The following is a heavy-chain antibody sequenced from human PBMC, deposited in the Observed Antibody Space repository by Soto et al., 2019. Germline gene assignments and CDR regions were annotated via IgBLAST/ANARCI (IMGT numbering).Heavy chain of an antibody. CDR1: GYTFTSYG. J-gene: IGHJ4*02. CDR3: ERLEAVQMATISSLDY. D-gene: IGHD5-12*01. V-gene: IGHV1-18*01. Sequence: QVQMVQSGDEVKKPGASVKVSCKASGYTFTSYGISWVRQAPGQGLEWMGWISAYNGNTNYAQKLQGRVTMTTDTSTRTAYMELRSLRSDDTAVYYCERLEAVQMATISSLDYWGQGTLVTVSS. CDR2: ISAYNGNT.